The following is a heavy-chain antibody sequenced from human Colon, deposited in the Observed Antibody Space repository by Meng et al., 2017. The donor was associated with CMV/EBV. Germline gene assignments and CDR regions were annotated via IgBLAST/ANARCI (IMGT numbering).Heavy chain of an antibody. V-gene: IGHV3-53*01. Sequence: GSLKISCTASEFTVSESYMNWVRQAPGKGLEWVSVIYGGGTTKYADSVKGRFTISRDNSKNTLFLQMNSLRAEDTAVYYCAGETGLPNGMDVWGQGTTVTVSS. CDR2: IYGGGTT. CDR3: AGETGLPNGMDV. CDR1: EFTVSESY. D-gene: IGHD4-11*01. J-gene: IGHJ6*02.